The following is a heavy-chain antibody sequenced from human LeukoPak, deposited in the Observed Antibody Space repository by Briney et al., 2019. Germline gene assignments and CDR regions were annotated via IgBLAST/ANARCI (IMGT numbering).Heavy chain of an antibody. J-gene: IGHJ6*03. CDR3: ARLGPSGSYRNYYYYYMDV. CDR2: IYYSGST. V-gene: IGHV4-59*01. CDR1: GGSISSYY. Sequence: SETLSLTCTVSGGSISSYYWSWIRQPPGKGLEWIGYIYYSGSTNYNPSLKSRVTISVDTSKNQFSLKLSSVTAADTAVYYCARLGPSGSYRNYYYYYMDVWGKGTTVTVSS. D-gene: IGHD1-26*01.